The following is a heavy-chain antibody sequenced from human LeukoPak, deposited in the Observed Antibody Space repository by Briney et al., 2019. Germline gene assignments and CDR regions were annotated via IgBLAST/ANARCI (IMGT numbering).Heavy chain of an antibody. CDR1: GFTFSSYA. Sequence: GGSLRLSCAASGFTFSSYAMSWVRQAPGKGLEWVSGISGSGGSTYYADSVKGRFTITRDNSKNTLYLQMNSLRAEDTAVYYCAILYSSSWYVGYWGQGTLVTVSS. V-gene: IGHV3-23*01. CDR2: ISGSGGST. D-gene: IGHD6-13*01. J-gene: IGHJ4*02. CDR3: AILYSSSWYVGY.